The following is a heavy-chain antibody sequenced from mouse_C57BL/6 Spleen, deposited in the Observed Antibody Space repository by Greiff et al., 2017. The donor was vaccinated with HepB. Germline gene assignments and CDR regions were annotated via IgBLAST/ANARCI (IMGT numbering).Heavy chain of an antibody. CDR3: ARHYYGSSHWYFDV. V-gene: IGHV8-8*01. CDR2: IWWDDDK. Sequence: QVTLKVCGPGILQPSQTLSLTCSFSGFSLSTFGMGVGWIRQPSGKGLEWLAHIWWDDDKYYNPALKSRLTISKDTSKNQVFLKIANVDTADTATYYCARHYYGSSHWYFDVWGTGTTVTVSS. CDR1: GFSLSTFGMG. D-gene: IGHD1-1*01. J-gene: IGHJ1*03.